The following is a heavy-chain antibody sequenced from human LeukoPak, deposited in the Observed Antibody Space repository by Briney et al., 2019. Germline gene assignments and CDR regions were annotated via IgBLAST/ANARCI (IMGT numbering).Heavy chain of an antibody. CDR2: MSSSGSTI. Sequence: PGGSLRLSXVASGFTFSSFEMNWVRQAPGKGLEWVSYMSSSGSTIYHADSVKGRFTISRDNAKNSLYLQMNSLRAEDTAVYYCARGPSYQGGFDYWGQGTLVTVSS. D-gene: IGHD2-2*01. J-gene: IGHJ4*02. CDR1: GFTFSSFE. V-gene: IGHV3-48*03. CDR3: ARGPSYQGGFDY.